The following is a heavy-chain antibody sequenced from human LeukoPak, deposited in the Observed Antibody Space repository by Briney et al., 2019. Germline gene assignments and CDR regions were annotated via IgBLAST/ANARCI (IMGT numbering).Heavy chain of an antibody. CDR2: INHSGSM. Sequence: SENLSLTCAVYGGSFSGYYWSWIRHPPGKGLVCIGDINHSGSMNYNTSLKSGVTISVDTSKNQFSLKLSSVTAADTAVYYCARLRYYYGAGSYLNYYYGMYVWGKGTTVTVSS. V-gene: IGHV4-34*01. CDR1: GGSFSGYY. J-gene: IGHJ6*04. D-gene: IGHD3-10*01. CDR3: ARLRYYYGAGSYLNYYYGMYV.